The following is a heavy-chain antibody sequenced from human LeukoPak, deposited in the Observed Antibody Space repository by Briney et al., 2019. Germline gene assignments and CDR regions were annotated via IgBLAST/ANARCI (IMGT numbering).Heavy chain of an antibody. V-gene: IGHV4-34*01. CDR2: INHSGST. Sequence: SETLSLTCAVYGGSFSGYYWSWIRQPPGKGLEWIGEINHSGSTNYNPSLKSRVTISVDTSKNQFSLKLSSVTAADTAVYYCARGGPYDYWGQGTLVTVSS. J-gene: IGHJ4*02. CDR3: ARGGPYDY. CDR1: GGSFSGYY.